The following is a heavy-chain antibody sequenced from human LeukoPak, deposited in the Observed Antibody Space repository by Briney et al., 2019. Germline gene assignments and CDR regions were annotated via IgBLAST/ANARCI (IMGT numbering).Heavy chain of an antibody. CDR2: TIFIRGIV. CDR3: ARVTHSYGSGRNPGY. CDR1: GGTFSSYA. J-gene: IGHJ4*02. V-gene: IGHV1-69*04. Sequence: SVKVSCRASGGTFSSYAITWVRQAPGQGLEWMGRTIFIRGIVNYARKFQGRVTITADISTSTAYMELSSLRSEDSAVFYCARVTHSYGSGRNPGYWGQGTLVTVSS. D-gene: IGHD3-10*01.